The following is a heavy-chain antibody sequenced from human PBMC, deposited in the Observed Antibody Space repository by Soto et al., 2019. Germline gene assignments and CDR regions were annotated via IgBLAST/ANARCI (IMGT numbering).Heavy chain of an antibody. D-gene: IGHD5-12*01. CDR1: GFTFSTYA. CDR3: AKDVDIVATIFPRKFDY. J-gene: IGHJ4*02. CDR2: ISGGDSST. V-gene: IGHV3-23*01. Sequence: EVQLLESGGGLVQPGGSLRLSCAASGFTFSTYAISWVRQAPGKGLEWVSAISGGDSSTYYADSVKGRFTISRDNSKNTLYLQMNSLRAEDTAVYYCAKDVDIVATIFPRKFDYWGQGTLVTVSS.